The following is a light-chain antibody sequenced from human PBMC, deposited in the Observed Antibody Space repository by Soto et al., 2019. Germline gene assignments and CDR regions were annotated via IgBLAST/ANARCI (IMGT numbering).Light chain of an antibody. CDR3: QRSYSTPPWT. Sequence: DIQMTQSPSSLSASVGDRVTITCRASQSISRDLNWYQQKPGKAPKLLIYAASSLQSGVPSRFSGSGSGTDFTLTISSLQPEDFATYYCQRSYSTPPWTFGQGTKVDIK. J-gene: IGKJ1*01. V-gene: IGKV1-39*01. CDR2: AAS. CDR1: QSISRD.